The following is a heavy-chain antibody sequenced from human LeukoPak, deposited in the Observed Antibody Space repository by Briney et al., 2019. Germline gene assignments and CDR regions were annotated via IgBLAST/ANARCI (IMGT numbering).Heavy chain of an antibody. CDR2: IIPIFGTA. V-gene: IGHV1-69*01. Sequence: SVKVSCKASGGTFSSYAISWVRQAPGQGLEWMGGIIPIFGTANYAQKFQGRVTITADESTSTAYMELSSLRSEDTAVYYCARGPDYGGNSIHYYWGQGTLVTVSS. CDR1: GGTFSSYA. CDR3: ARGPDYGGNSIHYY. J-gene: IGHJ4*02. D-gene: IGHD4-23*01.